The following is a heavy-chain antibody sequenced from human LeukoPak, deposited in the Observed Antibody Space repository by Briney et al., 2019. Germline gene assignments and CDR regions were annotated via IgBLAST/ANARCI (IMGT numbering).Heavy chain of an antibody. D-gene: IGHD2-15*01. Sequence: GGSLRLSCAASGFTFSSYGMHWVRQAPGKGLEWVSLISSSSRFIYYGDSVKGRFTISRDNAKKSLYLQMNSLRAEDTAVYYCARAVYCSGGGCFWYFDLWGRGTLVTVSS. CDR3: ARAVYCSGGGCFWYFDL. CDR2: ISSSSRFI. J-gene: IGHJ2*01. CDR1: GFTFSSYG. V-gene: IGHV3-21*01.